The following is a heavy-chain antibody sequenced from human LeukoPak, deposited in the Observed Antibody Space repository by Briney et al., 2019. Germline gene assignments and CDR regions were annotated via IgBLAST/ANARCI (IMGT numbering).Heavy chain of an antibody. V-gene: IGHV4-59*11. CDR1: GASISSHY. D-gene: IGHD5-24*01. J-gene: IGHJ6*03. Sequence: SETLSLTCTVSGASISSHYWSWIRQPPGKGLEWIGYIYYSVRTNYNPSLKSRVTISVDMPNNQFSLKMSSVTAADTAVYYCARTGDGYNYYNYYYMDVWGKGTTVTVTS. CDR2: IYYSVRT. CDR3: ARTGDGYNYYNYYYMDV.